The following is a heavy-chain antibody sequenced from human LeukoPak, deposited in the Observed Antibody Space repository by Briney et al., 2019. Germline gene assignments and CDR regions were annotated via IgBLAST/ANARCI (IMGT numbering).Heavy chain of an antibody. V-gene: IGHV4-59*12. J-gene: IGHJ4*02. CDR2: VYYSGST. CDR1: GDFITAYY. CDR3: ARASSGWPYYFDY. Sequence: SETLSLTCTVSGDFITAYYWSWIRQPPGKGLEWIGYVYYSGSTEYNPSLRSRVTISVDTSKNQFSLKLSSVTAADTAVYYCARASSGWPYYFDYWGQGTLVTVSS. D-gene: IGHD6-19*01.